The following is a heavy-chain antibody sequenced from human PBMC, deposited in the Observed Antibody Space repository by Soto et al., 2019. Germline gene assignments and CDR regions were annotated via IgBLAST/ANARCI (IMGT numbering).Heavy chain of an antibody. D-gene: IGHD3-16*01. Sequence: QVQLVESGGGVVLTGTSLRLSCAASGFTFSTYGMHWVRQAPGKGLEWVAVMSSDGSKKYYAVSVKGRFTISRDNPKNTLYLQMNSLRAEDTAVYYCAKYSRDYYDDGFDPWGQGTMVTVSS. CDR3: AKYSRDYYDDGFDP. CDR2: MSSDGSKK. CDR1: GFTFSTYG. J-gene: IGHJ3*01. V-gene: IGHV3-30*18.